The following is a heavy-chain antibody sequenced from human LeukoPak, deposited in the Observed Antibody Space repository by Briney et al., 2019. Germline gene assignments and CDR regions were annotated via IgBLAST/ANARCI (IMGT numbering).Heavy chain of an antibody. CDR2: IYYSGST. D-gene: IGHD3-16*01. V-gene: IGHV4-39*01. CDR1: GGSISSSSYY. Sequence: PSETLSLTCTVSGGSISSSSYYWGWIRQPPGKGLEWIGSIYYSGSTYYNPSLKSRVTISVDTSKNQFSLKLSSVTAADTAVYYCARGGYEYYYMDVWGKGTTVTVSS. CDR3: ARGGYEYYYMDV. J-gene: IGHJ6*03.